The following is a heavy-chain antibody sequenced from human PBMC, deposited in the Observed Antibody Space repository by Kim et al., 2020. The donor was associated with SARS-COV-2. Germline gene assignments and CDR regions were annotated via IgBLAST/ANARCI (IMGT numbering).Heavy chain of an antibody. D-gene: IGHD4-17*01. J-gene: IGHJ3*02. V-gene: IGHV3-74*01. Sequence: EKYVKGRFTISRDNAKNTLYLQRNSLRAEDTAVYYCARLYGASGKNAFDIWGQGTMVTVSS. CDR3: ARLYGASGKNAFDI.